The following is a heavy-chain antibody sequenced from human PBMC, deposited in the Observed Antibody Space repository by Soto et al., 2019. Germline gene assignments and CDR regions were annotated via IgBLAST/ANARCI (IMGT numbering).Heavy chain of an antibody. J-gene: IGHJ6*02. CDR2: IYYSGST. CDR1: GGSISSYY. CDR3: ARGWGSPNYYYYGMDV. D-gene: IGHD1-26*01. Sequence: PSETLSLTCTVSGGSISSYYWSWIRQPPGKGLERIGYIYYSGSTNYNPSLKSRVTISVDTSKNQFSLKLSSVTAADTAVYYCARGWGSPNYYYYGMDVWGQGTTVTVSS. V-gene: IGHV4-59*01.